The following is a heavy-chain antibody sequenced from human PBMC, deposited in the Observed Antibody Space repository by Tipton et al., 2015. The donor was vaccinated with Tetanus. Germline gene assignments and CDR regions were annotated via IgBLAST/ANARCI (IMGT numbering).Heavy chain of an antibody. CDR3: ARVHRGRYNWIPRQFDP. CDR2: IIPIFGTA. CDR1: GYTFSSYA. Sequence: QSGAEVKKPGASVKVSCKASGYTFSSYAISWVRQAPGQGLEWMGGIIPIFGTANYAQKFQGRVTITADESTSTAYMELSSLRSEDTAVYYCARVHRGRYNWIPRQFDPWGQGTLVTVSS. D-gene: IGHD1-20*01. V-gene: IGHV1-69*13. J-gene: IGHJ5*02.